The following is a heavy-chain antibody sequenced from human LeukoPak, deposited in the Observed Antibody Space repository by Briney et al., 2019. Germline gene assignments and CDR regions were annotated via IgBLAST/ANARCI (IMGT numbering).Heavy chain of an antibody. Sequence: GGSLRLSCAASGFSFGDYAMHWVRQAPGKGLEWVSTISWNGARVGYADSVKGRFTISRDNAKNSLYLQMNSLRDEDTALYHCAKDLAGCSGSSCYGGFDYWGQGTLVTISS. D-gene: IGHD2-15*01. CDR1: GFSFGDYA. V-gene: IGHV3-9*01. CDR2: ISWNGARV. CDR3: AKDLAGCSGSSCYGGFDY. J-gene: IGHJ4*02.